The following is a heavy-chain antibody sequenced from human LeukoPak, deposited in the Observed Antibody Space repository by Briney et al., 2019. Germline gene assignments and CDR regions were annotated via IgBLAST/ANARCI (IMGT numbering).Heavy chain of an antibody. J-gene: IGHJ4*02. CDR1: GFDFSSNW. V-gene: IGHV3-74*01. CDR2: IKGDGIST. D-gene: IGHD3-3*01. Sequence: GGSLRLSCAASGFDFSSNWMHWVRHAPGQGLVWVSRIKGDGISTNYADSVKGRFTIPRDIAKNTLYLQMNSLRAEDTGVYYCAKDHYWSIDYWGRGTLVTVSS. CDR3: AKDHYWSIDY.